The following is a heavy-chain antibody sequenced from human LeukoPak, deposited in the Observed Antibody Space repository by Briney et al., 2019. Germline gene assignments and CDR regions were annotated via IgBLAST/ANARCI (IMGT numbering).Heavy chain of an antibody. CDR2: IYYSGST. V-gene: IGHV4-59*12. D-gene: IGHD2-15*01. CDR3: ARIPQRAGYCTSGTCSYYFDY. CDR1: GGSFSGYY. Sequence: SETLSLTCAVYGGSFSGYYWSWIRQPPGKGLEWIGYIYYSGSTNYNPSLKSRVTISVDTSKNQFSLKLSSVTAADTAVYYCARIPQRAGYCTSGTCSYYFDYWGQGTLLTVSS. J-gene: IGHJ4*02.